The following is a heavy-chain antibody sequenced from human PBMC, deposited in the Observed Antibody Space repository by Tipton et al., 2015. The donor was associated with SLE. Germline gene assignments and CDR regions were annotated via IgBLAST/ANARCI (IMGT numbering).Heavy chain of an antibody. CDR2: INHSGST. D-gene: IGHD3-16*01. V-gene: IGHV4-34*01. CDR1: GGSISSHY. CDR3: ARGAFSPNFDY. J-gene: IGHJ4*02. Sequence: TLSLTCTVSGGSISSHYWSWIRQPPGKGLEWIGEINHSGSTNYNPSLKSRVTISVDTSKNQFSLKLSSVTAADTAVYYCARGAFSPNFDYWGQGTLVTVSS.